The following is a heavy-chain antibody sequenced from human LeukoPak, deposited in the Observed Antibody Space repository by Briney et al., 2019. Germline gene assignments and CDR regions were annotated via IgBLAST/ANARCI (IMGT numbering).Heavy chain of an antibody. J-gene: IGHJ4*02. CDR1: GGSISSYY. V-gene: IGHV4-4*07. D-gene: IGHD2-2*01. CDR3: ATSRSAAVYFDY. Sequence: EASETLSLTCTVSGGSISSYYWSWVRQPAGKGLEWIGRIYTSGSTNYNPSLKSRVTMSVDTSKNQFSLKLSSVTAADTAVYYCATSRSAAVYFDYWGQGTLVTVSS. CDR2: IYTSGST.